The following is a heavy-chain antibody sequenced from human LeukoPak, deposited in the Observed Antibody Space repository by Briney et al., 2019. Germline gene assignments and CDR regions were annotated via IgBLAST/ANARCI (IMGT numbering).Heavy chain of an antibody. CDR2: IWYDGSNK. CDR3: ARDHSSGWCYDY. CDR1: GFTFSSYG. V-gene: IGHV3-33*01. D-gene: IGHD6-19*01. Sequence: PGGSLRLSCAASGFTFSSYGMHWVRQAPGKGLEWVAVIWYDGSNKYYADSVKGRFTISRDNSKNTLYLQMNSLRAEDTAVYYCARDHSSGWCYDYWGQGTLVTVSS. J-gene: IGHJ4*02.